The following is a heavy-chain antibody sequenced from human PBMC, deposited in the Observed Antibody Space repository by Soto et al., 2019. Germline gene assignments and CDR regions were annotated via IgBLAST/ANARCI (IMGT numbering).Heavy chain of an antibody. CDR1: GFTFRSYA. D-gene: IGHD2-15*01. V-gene: IGHV3-23*01. CDR2: ISGSGGST. CDR3: AKERWWGLREYGMDV. Sequence: GGSLRLSCAASGFTFRSYAMSWVRQAPGKGLEWVSAISGSGGSTYYADSVKGRFTISRDNSKNTLYLQMNSLRAEDTAVYYCAKERWWGLREYGMDVWGQGTTVTVSS. J-gene: IGHJ6*02.